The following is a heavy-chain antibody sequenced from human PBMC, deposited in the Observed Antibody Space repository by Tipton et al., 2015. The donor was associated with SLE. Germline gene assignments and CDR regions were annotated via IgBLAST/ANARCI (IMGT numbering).Heavy chain of an antibody. Sequence: TLSLTCTVSGGSISSTSLYWGWIRQPPGKGLEWIGSIYYSGSTYYNPSLKSRVTISVDKSKNQFSLKLSSVTAADTAVYYCAREKDYYYYMDVWGKGTTVTVSS. CDR1: GGSISSTSLY. CDR3: AREKDYYYYMDV. V-gene: IGHV4-39*07. J-gene: IGHJ6*03. CDR2: IYYSGST.